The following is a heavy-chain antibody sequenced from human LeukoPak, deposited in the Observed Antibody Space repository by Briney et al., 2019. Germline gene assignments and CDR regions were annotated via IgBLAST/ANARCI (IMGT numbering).Heavy chain of an antibody. J-gene: IGHJ4*02. D-gene: IGHD3-10*01. CDR2: ISSSSSYI. CDR1: GFTFSSYS. CDR3: ARGGPYYGSGSYYSPGY. V-gene: IGHV3-21*01. Sequence: KPGGSLRLSCAASGFTFSSYSMNWVRQAPGKGLESVSSISSSSSYIYYADSVKGRFTISRDNAKNSLYLQMNSLRAEDTAVYYCARGGPYYGSGSYYSPGYWGQGTLVTVSS.